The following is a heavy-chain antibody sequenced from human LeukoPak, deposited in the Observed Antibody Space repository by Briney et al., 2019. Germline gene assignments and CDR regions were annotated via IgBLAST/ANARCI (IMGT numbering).Heavy chain of an antibody. CDR3: ARVLSGEMATD. CDR1: GFPFSSYW. J-gene: IGHJ4*02. Sequence: GGSLRLSCAASGFPFSSYWMHWVRQAPGKGLEWVSRIISDGGSTAYTESVKGRFTISRDNAKKTVYLQMNRLRAEDTAVYYCARVLSGEMATDWGQGTLVTVSS. V-gene: IGHV3-74*01. CDR2: IISDGGST. D-gene: IGHD5-24*01.